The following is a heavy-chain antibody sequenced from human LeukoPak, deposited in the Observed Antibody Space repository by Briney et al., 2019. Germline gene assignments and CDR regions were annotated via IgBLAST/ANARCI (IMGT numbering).Heavy chain of an antibody. Sequence: SETLSLTCTVSGGSISSSSYYWGWISQPPGKGLEWIGSIYYSGSTYYNPSLKSRVTISVDTSKNQFSLKLSSVTAADTAVYYCARGGYCSGGSCYYFDNWFDPWGQGTLVTVSS. D-gene: IGHD2-15*01. V-gene: IGHV4-39*01. CDR2: IYYSGST. J-gene: IGHJ5*02. CDR3: ARGGYCSGGSCYYFDNWFDP. CDR1: GGSISSSSYY.